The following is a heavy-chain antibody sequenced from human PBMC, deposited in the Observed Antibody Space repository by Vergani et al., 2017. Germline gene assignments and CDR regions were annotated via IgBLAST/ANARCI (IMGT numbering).Heavy chain of an antibody. J-gene: IGHJ4*02. CDR3: AGGVGYCSGGSCYPDY. Sequence: EVQLVESGGGLVKPGGSLRLSCAASGFTFSSYSMNWVRQAPGKGLEWVSSISSSSSYIYYEDSVKGRFTISRDNAKNSLYLQMNSLRADDTAVYYCAGGVGYCSGGSCYPDYWGQGTLVTVSS. D-gene: IGHD2-15*01. CDR2: ISSSSSYI. V-gene: IGHV3-21*01. CDR1: GFTFSSYS.